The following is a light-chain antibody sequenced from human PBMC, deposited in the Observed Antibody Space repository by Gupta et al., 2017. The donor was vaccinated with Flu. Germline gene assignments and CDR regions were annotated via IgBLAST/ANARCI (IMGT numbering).Light chain of an antibody. Sequence: EIVLTQSPATLSLSPGERATLSCRASQSVSSYLAWYQQKPGQAPRLLIYDASNRAPGIPARFSGSGAGTDFTLTISSLEPEDFAVYYCQQRSNGPPGVTFGGGTKVEIK. V-gene: IGKV3-11*01. CDR2: DAS. CDR3: QQRSNGPPGVT. CDR1: QSVSSY. J-gene: IGKJ4*01.